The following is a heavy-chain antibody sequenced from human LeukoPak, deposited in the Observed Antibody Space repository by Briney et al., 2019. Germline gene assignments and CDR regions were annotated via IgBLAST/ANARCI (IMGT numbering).Heavy chain of an antibody. Sequence: ASVKVSCKASGYTFTGYYMHWVRQAPGQGLEWMGRINPNSGGTNYAQKFQGRVTMTRDTSISTAYMELSRLRSDDTAVYYCARGGCSSTSCYQFPWGQGTLVTVSS. CDR1: GYTFTGYY. CDR2: INPNSGGT. D-gene: IGHD2-2*01. V-gene: IGHV1-2*06. J-gene: IGHJ5*02. CDR3: ARGGCSSTSCYQFP.